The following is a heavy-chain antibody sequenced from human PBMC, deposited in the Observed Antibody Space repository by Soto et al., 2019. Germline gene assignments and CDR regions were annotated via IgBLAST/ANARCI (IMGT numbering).Heavy chain of an antibody. D-gene: IGHD6-13*01. V-gene: IGHV3-21*01. J-gene: IGHJ4*02. CDR2: ISGSGGYI. CDR1: EFTFSSYS. Sequence: GGSLRLSCEVSEFTFSSYSMNWVRQAPGKGLEWVSSISGSGGYIYYADSVKGRFTISRDNAKNSLYLQMTSLRDEDTALYYCARDRQSTPWYAADYWGQGSLVTAPQ. CDR3: ARDRQSTPWYAADY.